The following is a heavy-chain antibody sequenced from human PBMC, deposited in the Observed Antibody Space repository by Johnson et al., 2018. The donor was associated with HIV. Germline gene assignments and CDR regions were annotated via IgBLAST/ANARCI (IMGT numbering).Heavy chain of an antibody. D-gene: IGHD3-10*01. V-gene: IGHV3-20*04. Sequence: VPLVESGGGLTQPGGSLRLACVASGFIFDDYGLTWVRQAPGKGLECVSGINWNGGSTGYADSVKGRFTISRDNAKNSLYLQMNSLRAEATAVYYCARESGHFGVSAFDMWGQGTMVTVSS. J-gene: IGHJ3*02. CDR3: ARESGHFGVSAFDM. CDR1: GFIFDDYG. CDR2: INWNGGST.